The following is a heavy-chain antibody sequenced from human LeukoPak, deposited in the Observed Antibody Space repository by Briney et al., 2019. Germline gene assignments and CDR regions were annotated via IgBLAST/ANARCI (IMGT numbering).Heavy chain of an antibody. J-gene: IGHJ3*02. CDR3: ARSGYDSSGYDAFDI. CDR2: INPSGGST. D-gene: IGHD3-22*01. CDR1: GYTFTGYY. Sequence: GASVKVSCKASGYTFTGYYMHWVRQAPGQGLEWMGIINPSGGSTSYAQKFQGRATMTRDMSTSTVYMELSSLRSEDTAVYYCARSGYDSSGYDAFDIWGQRTMVTVSS. V-gene: IGHV1-46*01.